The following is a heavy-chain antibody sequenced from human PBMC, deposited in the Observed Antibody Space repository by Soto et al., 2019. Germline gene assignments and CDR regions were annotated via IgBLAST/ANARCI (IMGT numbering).Heavy chain of an antibody. CDR2: ISGSGGST. CDR3: AKDEDYYDSSGYYAN. Sequence: SLRLSCAASGFTFSNYAMTWVRQAPRKGLEWVSAISGSGGSTYYAESVKGRFTISRDNSKNTLYLQMNSLRAEDTAVYYCAKDEDYYDSSGYYANWGQGTRVTVSS. V-gene: IGHV3-23*01. D-gene: IGHD3-22*01. J-gene: IGHJ4*02. CDR1: GFTFSNYA.